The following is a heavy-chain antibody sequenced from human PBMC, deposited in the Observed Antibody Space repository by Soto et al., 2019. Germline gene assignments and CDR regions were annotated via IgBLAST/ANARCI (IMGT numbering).Heavy chain of an antibody. Sequence: QVQLVQSGAEVKRPGSSVKVSCKASGGTFSSYPISWVRQAPGQGLEWMGGTNGNLGTGNYAQKFRGRLTITRDIYTTTAYMALSSPTAEDTAVNYCARRDIHGFCPYFDNWCQGTLVTVSS. V-gene: IGHV1-69*06. CDR1: GGTFSSYP. J-gene: IGHJ4*02. D-gene: IGHD4-17*01. CDR3: ARRDIHGFCPYFDN. CDR2: TNGNLGTG.